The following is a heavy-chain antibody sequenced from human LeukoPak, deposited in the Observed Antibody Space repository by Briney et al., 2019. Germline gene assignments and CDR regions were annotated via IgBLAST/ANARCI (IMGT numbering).Heavy chain of an antibody. V-gene: IGHV1-18*01. Sequence: ASVKVSCKASGYTFTNYGISWVRQARGQGLEWMGWISAYNGNTYYAQKFQVRVTMTTDTSTNTAYMELRSLRFDDTAVYYCARDKSVAGAFDYWGQGTLVTVSS. CDR1: GYTFTNYG. CDR2: ISAYNGNT. J-gene: IGHJ4*02. D-gene: IGHD6-19*01. CDR3: ARDKSVAGAFDY.